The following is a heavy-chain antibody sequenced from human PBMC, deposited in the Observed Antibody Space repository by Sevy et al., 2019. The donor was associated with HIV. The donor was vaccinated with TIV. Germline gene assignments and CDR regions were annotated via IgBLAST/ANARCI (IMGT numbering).Heavy chain of an antibody. J-gene: IGHJ4*02. CDR1: GGSISSGGYY. D-gene: IGHD5-18*01. CDR2: IYYSGST. V-gene: IGHV4-31*03. Sequence: SETLSLTCTVSGGSISSGGYYWSWIRQHPGKGLEWIGYIYYSGSTYYNPSLKSRVTISVDTSKNQFSLKLSSVTAADTAVYYCASSHTTKESQIWLFYWGQGTLVTVSS. CDR3: ASSHTTKESQIWLFY.